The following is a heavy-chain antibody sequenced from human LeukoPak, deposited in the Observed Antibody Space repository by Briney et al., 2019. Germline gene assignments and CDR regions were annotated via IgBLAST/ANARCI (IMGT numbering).Heavy chain of an antibody. CDR1: GFTFSSYS. CDR3: ARDRGKYYYDSSAWFDP. Sequence: GGSLRLSCAASGFTFSSYSMNWVRQAPGKGLEWVSSISSSSSYIYYADSVKGRFTISRDNSKNTLYLQMNSLRAEDTAVYYCARDRGKYYYDSSAWFDPWGQGTLVTVSS. CDR2: ISSSSSYI. V-gene: IGHV3-21*04. D-gene: IGHD3-22*01. J-gene: IGHJ5*02.